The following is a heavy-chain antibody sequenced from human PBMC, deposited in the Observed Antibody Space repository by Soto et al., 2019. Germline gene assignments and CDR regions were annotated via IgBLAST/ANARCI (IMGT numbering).Heavy chain of an antibody. CDR2: ISTYNGDR. CDR3: AEDYYGSGSYSY. J-gene: IGHJ4*02. CDR1: GYTFTNYG. Sequence: GASVKVSCKASGYTFTNYGISWVRQAPGQGLEWMGWISTYNGDRKYAQKFQDRVTMTTDTSASTIYMELRSLSSDDTAVYYCAEDYYGSGSYSYWGRGTLVTVSS. D-gene: IGHD3-10*01. V-gene: IGHV1-18*01.